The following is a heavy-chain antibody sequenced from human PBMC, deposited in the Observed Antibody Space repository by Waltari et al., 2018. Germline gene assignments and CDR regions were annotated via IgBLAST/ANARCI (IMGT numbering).Heavy chain of an antibody. D-gene: IGHD1-20*01. V-gene: IGHV3-23*01. J-gene: IGHJ4*02. CDR3: MKDVTGGDGGDN. Sequence: EVQVLESGGGLVQPGGSLRLSCEASGFTLSNYAMSWVRQVPGRGRGWVSVIKQSGVGTCYANSVKGRFTISRDDSRNMLYLQMNSLRAEDSATYYCMKDVTGGDGGDNWGQGTLVTVSS. CDR1: GFTLSNYA. CDR2: IKQSGVGT.